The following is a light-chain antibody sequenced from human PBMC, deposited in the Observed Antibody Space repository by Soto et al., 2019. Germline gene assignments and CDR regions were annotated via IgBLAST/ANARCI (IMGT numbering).Light chain of an antibody. CDR3: SSYTSSSTSPV. CDR1: SSDVGGYNY. J-gene: IGLJ2*01. Sequence: QSALTQPASVSGSPGQSITISCTGTSSDVGGYNYVSWYQQHPGKAPKLMIYDVSNRPSGVSNRFSGSKSDNTASLTISGLQAEDEADYYCSSYTSSSTSPVFGGGTKLTVL. V-gene: IGLV2-14*01. CDR2: DVS.